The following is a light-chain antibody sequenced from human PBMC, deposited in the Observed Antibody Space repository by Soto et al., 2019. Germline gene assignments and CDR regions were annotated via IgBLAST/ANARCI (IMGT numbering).Light chain of an antibody. Sequence: QSALTQPASVSGSPGQSISISCTGTSNDIGIYNYVSWYQQYPGKAPKLMIYEVNNRLSGVSNRFSGSKSGNTASLTISGLQAEDEAYYYCSSYTSTSTVFGGGTKLT. CDR2: EVN. CDR3: SSYTSTSTV. CDR1: SNDIGIYNY. V-gene: IGLV2-14*01. J-gene: IGLJ2*01.